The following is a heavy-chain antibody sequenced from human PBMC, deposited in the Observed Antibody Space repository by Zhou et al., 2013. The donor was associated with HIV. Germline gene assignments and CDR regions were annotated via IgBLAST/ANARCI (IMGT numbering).Heavy chain of an antibody. CDR3: ATRRYVNQLLFRKDYYYYMDV. Sequence: QVQLVQSGAEVKKPGSSVKVSCKASGGTFSSYAISWVRQAPGQGLEWMGGIIPIFGTANYAQKFQGRVTITTDESTSTAYMELSSLRSEDTAVYYCATRRYVNQLLFRKDYYYYMDVWGKGTTVTVSS. J-gene: IGHJ6*03. V-gene: IGHV1-69*05. CDR1: GGTFSSYA. D-gene: IGHD2-2*01. CDR2: IIPIFGTA.